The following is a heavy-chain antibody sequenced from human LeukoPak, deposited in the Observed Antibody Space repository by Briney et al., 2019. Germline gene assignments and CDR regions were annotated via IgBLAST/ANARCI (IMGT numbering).Heavy chain of an antibody. CDR2: ISSSSYI. D-gene: IGHD3-3*01. CDR1: GFTFSSYT. CDR3: ANSFDYD. Sequence: GGSLRLSCAASGFTFSSYTMNWVRQAPGKGLEWVLSISSSSYIYYADSVKGRFTISRDNAKNSLYLQMNNLRAEDTAVYYCANSFDYDWGQGTLVTVSS. J-gene: IGHJ4*02. V-gene: IGHV3-21*01.